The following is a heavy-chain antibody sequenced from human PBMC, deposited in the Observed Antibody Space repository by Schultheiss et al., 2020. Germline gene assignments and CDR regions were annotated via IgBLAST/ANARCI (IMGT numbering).Heavy chain of an antibody. V-gene: IGHV3-9*01. CDR2: ISWNSGSI. J-gene: IGHJ4*02. D-gene: IGHD3-9*01. Sequence: GGSLRLSCAASGFTFDDYAMHWVRQAPGKGLEWVSGISWNSGSIGYADSVKGRFTISRDNAKKSLYLQMNSLRAEDTALYYCAKDGGTHYDILTGYYTGGGSSFDYWGQGTLVTVSS. CDR3: AKDGGTHYDILTGYYTGGGSSFDY. CDR1: GFTFDDYA.